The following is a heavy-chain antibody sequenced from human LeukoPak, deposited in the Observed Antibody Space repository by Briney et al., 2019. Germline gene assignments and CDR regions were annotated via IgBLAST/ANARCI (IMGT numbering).Heavy chain of an antibody. CDR3: ARDNSVKLLYDFWSGYYTPNYYFDY. CDR2: IKQDGSGK. D-gene: IGHD3-3*01. CDR1: GFTFSSYW. V-gene: IGHV3-7*01. J-gene: IGHJ4*02. Sequence: GGSLRLSCAASGFTFSSYWMSWVRQAPGKGLEWVANIKQDGSGKYYVDSVKGRFTISRDNAKNSLYLQMNSLRAEDTAVYYCARDNSVKLLYDFWSGYYTPNYYFDYWGQGTLVTVSS.